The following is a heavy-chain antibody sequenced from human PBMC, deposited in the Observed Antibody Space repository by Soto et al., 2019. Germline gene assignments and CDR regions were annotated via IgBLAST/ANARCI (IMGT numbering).Heavy chain of an antibody. Sequence: QVQLVESGGGVVQPRRSLRLSCAASGFTFSSYGMHWVRQAPGKGLEWVAVISYDGSNKYYADSVKGRFTISRDNSKNTLYLQMNSLRAEDTAVYYCANWDPDYYYGMDVWGQGTTVTVSS. V-gene: IGHV3-30*18. CDR1: GFTFSSYG. CDR2: ISYDGSNK. D-gene: IGHD1-26*01. J-gene: IGHJ6*02. CDR3: ANWDPDYYYGMDV.